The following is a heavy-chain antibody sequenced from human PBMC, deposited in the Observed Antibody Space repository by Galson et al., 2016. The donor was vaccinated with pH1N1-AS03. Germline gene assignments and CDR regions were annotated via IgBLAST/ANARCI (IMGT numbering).Heavy chain of an antibody. CDR2: IWYDGSNK. CDR1: GFTFRDYG. Sequence: SLRLSCAASGFTFRDYGFHWVRQAPGKGLEWVAVIWYDGSNKNYLDSVKGRFIVSRDNSNDTLYLQMNSLRAEDTAVYYCARDRPNYNVYLDHWGQGILVTVSS. V-gene: IGHV3-33*01. D-gene: IGHD5-24*01. CDR3: ARDRPNYNVYLDH. J-gene: IGHJ4*02.